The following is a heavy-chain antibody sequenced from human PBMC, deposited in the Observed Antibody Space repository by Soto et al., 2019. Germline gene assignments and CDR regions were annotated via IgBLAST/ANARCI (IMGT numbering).Heavy chain of an antibody. Sequence: PSETLSLTCAVFGGSFSGYYWSWIRQPPGKGLEWIGEINHSGSTNYNPSLKSRVTISVDRSKNQFSLKLSSVTAADTAVYYCAGGTDGKKVAYWGQGTLVTVSS. J-gene: IGHJ4*02. CDR2: INHSGST. CDR3: AGGTDGKKVAY. D-gene: IGHD5-12*01. CDR1: GGSFSGYY. V-gene: IGHV4-34*01.